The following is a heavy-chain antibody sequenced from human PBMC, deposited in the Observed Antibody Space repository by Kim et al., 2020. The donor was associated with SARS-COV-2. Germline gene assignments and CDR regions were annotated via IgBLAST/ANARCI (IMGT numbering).Heavy chain of an antibody. CDR3: ARDDFPVTTGSYYYYGMDV. V-gene: IGHV4-61*01. D-gene: IGHD4-4*01. Sequence: SETLSLTCTVSGGSVSSGSYYWSWIRQPPGKGLEWIGYIYYSGSTNYNPSLKSRVTISVDTSKNQFSLKLSSVTAADTAVYYCARDDFPVTTGSYYYYGMDVWGQGTTVTVSS. CDR1: GGSVSSGSYY. CDR2: IYYSGST. J-gene: IGHJ6*02.